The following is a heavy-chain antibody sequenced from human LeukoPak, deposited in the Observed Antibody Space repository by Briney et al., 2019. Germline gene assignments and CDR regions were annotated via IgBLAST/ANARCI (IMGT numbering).Heavy chain of an antibody. Sequence: GGSLRLSCAASGFPFSTIWMNWVRQAPGKGLEWVGRIKSKTEGGTMDYAAPVKVRFTISRDDSKNTLYLQMNSLKTEDTAVYYCTTGNSLGRDGNYFFDFWGPGTLVTVSS. CDR3: TTGNSLGRDGNYFFDF. CDR2: IKSKTEGGTM. CDR1: GFPFSTIW. V-gene: IGHV3-15*01. D-gene: IGHD1-7*01. J-gene: IGHJ4*02.